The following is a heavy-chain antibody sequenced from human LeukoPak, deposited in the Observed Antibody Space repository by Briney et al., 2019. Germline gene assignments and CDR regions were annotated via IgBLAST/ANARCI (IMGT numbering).Heavy chain of an antibody. Sequence: SETLSLICTVSGGFISTYYWSWIRQPPGKGLEWIGYISHSGSTNYNPSLKRRVTISLDTSKNQFSLKLSSVTAADTAVYYCARDHTTMIDWGQGTLVTVSS. J-gene: IGHJ4*02. CDR1: GGFISTYY. V-gene: IGHV4-59*01. CDR2: ISHSGST. D-gene: IGHD5-18*01. CDR3: ARDHTTMID.